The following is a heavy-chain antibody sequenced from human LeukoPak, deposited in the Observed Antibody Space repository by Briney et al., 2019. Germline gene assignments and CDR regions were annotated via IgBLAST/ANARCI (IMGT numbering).Heavy chain of an antibody. D-gene: IGHD6-19*01. CDR1: GGSFSGYY. CDR3: ARRRYSSGWYYFDY. V-gene: IGHV4-34*01. Sequence: SETLSLTCAVYGGSFSGYYWSWIRQPPGKGLEWIGEINHSGSTNYHPSLKSRVTISVDTSKNQFSLKLSSVTAADTAVYYCARRRYSSGWYYFDYWGQGTLVTVSS. J-gene: IGHJ4*02. CDR2: INHSGST.